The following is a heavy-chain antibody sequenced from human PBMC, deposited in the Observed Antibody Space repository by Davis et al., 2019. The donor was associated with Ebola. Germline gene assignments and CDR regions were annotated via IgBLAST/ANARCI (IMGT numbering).Heavy chain of an antibody. CDR3: VRDPALVVTGGGWFFGL. CDR2: ISSSSNYI. CDR1: GFTFSSYT. Sequence: GESLKISCAASGFTFSSYTMNWVRQAPGKGLEWVSSISSSSNYIYYTDSLKGRFTISRDNAKNSLYLQMNSLRAEDTAVYYCVRDPALVVTGGGWFFGLWGRGTLVTVSS. J-gene: IGHJ2*01. D-gene: IGHD2-21*02. V-gene: IGHV3-21*01.